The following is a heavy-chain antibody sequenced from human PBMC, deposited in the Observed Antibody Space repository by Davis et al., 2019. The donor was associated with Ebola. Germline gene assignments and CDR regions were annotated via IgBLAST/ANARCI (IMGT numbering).Heavy chain of an antibody. CDR2: INPSGGST. CDR1: GYTFTSYY. CDR3: ARERITGTTRGNGMDV. Sequence: AASVKVSCKASGYTFTSYYMHWVRQAPGQGLEWMGIINPSGGSTSYAQKFQGRVTMTRDTSTSTVYMELSSLRSEDTAVYYCARERITGTTRGNGMDVWGQGTTVTVSS. J-gene: IGHJ6*02. D-gene: IGHD1-7*01. V-gene: IGHV1-46*01.